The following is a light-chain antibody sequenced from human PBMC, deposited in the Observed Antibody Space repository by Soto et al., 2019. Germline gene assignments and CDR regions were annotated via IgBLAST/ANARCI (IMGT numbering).Light chain of an antibody. V-gene: IGLV1-44*01. CDR3: AAWDDSLHGHV. CDR2: SNN. CDR1: SSNIGSET. J-gene: IGLJ1*01. Sequence: QAVVTQPPSVSGTPGQRVTISCSGSSSNIGSETVNWYQQLPGTAPKLLIYSNNQRPSGVPDRFSGSKSGASASLAISGLQSEDEADYYCAAWDDSLHGHVFGTGTKVTVL.